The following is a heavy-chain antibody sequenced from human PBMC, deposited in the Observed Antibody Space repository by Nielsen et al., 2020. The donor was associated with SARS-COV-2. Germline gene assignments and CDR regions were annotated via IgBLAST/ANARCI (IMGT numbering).Heavy chain of an antibody. Sequence: SETLSLTCTVSGGSISSYYWSWIRQPPGKGLEWIGYIYYSGSTNYNPSLKSRVTISVDTSKNQFSLKLSSVTAADTAVYYCARVLRYFDRPNHYYYYYMDVWGKGTTVTVSS. V-gene: IGHV4-59*01. CDR3: ARVLRYFDRPNHYYYYYMDV. J-gene: IGHJ6*03. D-gene: IGHD3-9*01. CDR1: GGSISSYY. CDR2: IYYSGST.